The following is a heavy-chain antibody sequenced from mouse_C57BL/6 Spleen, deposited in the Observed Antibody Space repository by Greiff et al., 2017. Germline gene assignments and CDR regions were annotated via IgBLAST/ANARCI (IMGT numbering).Heavy chain of an antibody. CDR1: GFTFSSYA. D-gene: IGHD2-3*01. V-gene: IGHV5-4*01. CDR3: ARDLSFDY. J-gene: IGHJ2*01. CDR2: ISDGGSYT. Sequence: EVKLMESGGGLVKPGGSLKLSCAASGFTFSSYAMSWVRQTPEKRLEWVATISDGGSYTYYPDNVKGRFTISRDNAKNNLYLQRSHLKSEDTAMYYCARDLSFDYWGQGTTLTVAS.